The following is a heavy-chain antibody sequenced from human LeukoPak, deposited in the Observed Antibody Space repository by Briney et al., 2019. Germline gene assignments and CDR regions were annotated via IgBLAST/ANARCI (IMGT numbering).Heavy chain of an antibody. J-gene: IGHJ4*02. Sequence: SETLSLTCTVSGGSISSGDYYWSWIRQPPGKGLEWIGYIYYSGSTYYNPSLKSRVTISVDTSKNQFSLKLSSVTAADTAVYYCARATGAYYDILTGYVYFDYWGQGTLVTVSS. V-gene: IGHV4-30-4*01. D-gene: IGHD3-9*01. CDR1: GGSISSGDYY. CDR3: ARATGAYYDILTGYVYFDY. CDR2: IYYSGST.